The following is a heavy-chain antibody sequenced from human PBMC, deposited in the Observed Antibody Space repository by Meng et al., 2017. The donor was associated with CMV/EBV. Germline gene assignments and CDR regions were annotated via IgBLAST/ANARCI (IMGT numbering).Heavy chain of an antibody. CDR2: IDTAGDT. CDR3: ARARAGGSYVDY. J-gene: IGHJ4*02. CDR1: GFTFSSYD. V-gene: IGHV3-13*01. D-gene: IGHD1-26*01. Sequence: GESLKISCAASGFTFSSYDMHWVRQATGKGLEWVSAIDTAGDTYYPGSVKGRFTISRENAKNSLYLQMNSLRAGDTAVYYCARARAGGSYVDYWGQGTLVTVSS.